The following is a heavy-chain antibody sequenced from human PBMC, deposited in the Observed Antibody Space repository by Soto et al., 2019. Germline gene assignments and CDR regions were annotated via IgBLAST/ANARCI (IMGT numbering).Heavy chain of an antibody. CDR1: GFTFSSYG. D-gene: IGHD6-13*01. V-gene: IGHV3-30*18. Sequence: QVQLVESGGGVVQPGRSLRLSCAASGFTFSSYGMHWVRQAPGKGLEWVAVISYDGSNKYYADSVMGRFTISRDNSKNTLYLHRNSLGAEDTAVSYCGKELEQLAERFDYWGRGRPFAVS. CDR3: GKELEQLAERFDY. CDR2: ISYDGSNK. J-gene: IGHJ4*02.